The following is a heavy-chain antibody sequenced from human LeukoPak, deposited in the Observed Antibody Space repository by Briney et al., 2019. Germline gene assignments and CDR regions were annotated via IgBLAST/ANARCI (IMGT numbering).Heavy chain of an antibody. CDR1: GYTFTSYG. V-gene: IGHV1-18*01. CDR2: ISAYNGNT. CDR3: ARCPFVDYELDYYYGMDV. J-gene: IGHJ6*02. D-gene: IGHD4-17*01. Sequence: GASVKVSCKASGYTFTSYGISWVQQAPGQGLEWMGWISAYNGNTNYAQKLQGRVTMTTDTSTSTAYMELRSLRSDDTAVYYCARCPFVDYELDYYYGMDVWGQGTTVTVSS.